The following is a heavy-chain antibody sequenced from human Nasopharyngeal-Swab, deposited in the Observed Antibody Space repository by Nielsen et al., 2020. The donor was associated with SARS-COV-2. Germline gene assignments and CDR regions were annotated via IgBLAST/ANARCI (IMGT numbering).Heavy chain of an antibody. J-gene: IGHJ4*02. CDR2: INWAGSST. V-gene: IGHV3-43*01. CDR3: AKDFGSGWAGFDY. Sequence: GESLKISCAASGFNFDDYSMHWVRQVPGKGLEWVSLINWAGSSTYYADSVKGRFTISRVNSEDSLHLQMSSLKTEDTAFYYCAKDFGSGWAGFDYWGQGTLVTVSS. D-gene: IGHD6-19*01. CDR1: GFNFDDYS.